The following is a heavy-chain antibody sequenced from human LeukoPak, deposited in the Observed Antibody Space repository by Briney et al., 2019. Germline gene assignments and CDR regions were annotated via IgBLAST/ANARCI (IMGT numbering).Heavy chain of an antibody. CDR2: IYHSGVT. J-gene: IGHJ4*02. D-gene: IGHD1-26*01. Sequence: PSETLSLTCTVSGYSISSGYYWGWIRQPPGKGLEWIGSIYHSGVTYYNPSLKSRVTISVDTSKNQFSLKLSSVTAADTAVYYCARRPVEWELPFDYWGQGTLVTVSS. CDR1: GYSISSGYY. CDR3: ARRPVEWELPFDY. V-gene: IGHV4-38-2*02.